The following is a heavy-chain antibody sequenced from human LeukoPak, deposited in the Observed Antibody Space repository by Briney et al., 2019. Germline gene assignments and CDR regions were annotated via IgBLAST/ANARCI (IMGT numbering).Heavy chain of an antibody. CDR1: GGSISSGSYY. CDR2: IYTSGST. V-gene: IGHV4-61*02. J-gene: IGHJ4*02. CDR3: ARGLEMATIQRWGYFDY. D-gene: IGHD5-24*01. Sequence: PSQSLSLTCTVSGGSISSGSYYWSWIRQPAGKGLEWIGRIYTSGSTNYNPSLKSRVTRSVDTSKNQFSLKLSSVTAADTAVYYCARGLEMATIQRWGYFDYWGQGTLVTVSS.